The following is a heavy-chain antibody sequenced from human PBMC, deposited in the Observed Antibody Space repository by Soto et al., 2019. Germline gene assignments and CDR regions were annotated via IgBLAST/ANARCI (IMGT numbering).Heavy chain of an antibody. Sequence: GSLRLSCAASGFTFSSYWMNWGRQAPGKGLEWAANINQDGNEDNLLDSVKGRFTISRDNAKNSLFLQMNSLRVDDTAVYYCARTGDGPHDFLDHWGQGALVTVSS. V-gene: IGHV3-7*01. CDR2: INQDGNED. CDR1: GFTFSSYW. J-gene: IGHJ4*02. D-gene: IGHD1-1*01. CDR3: ARTGDGPHDFLDH.